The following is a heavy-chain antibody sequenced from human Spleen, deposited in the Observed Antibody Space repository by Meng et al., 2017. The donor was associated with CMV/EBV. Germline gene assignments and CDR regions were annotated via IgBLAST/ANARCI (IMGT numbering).Heavy chain of an antibody. CDR2: INSDGSST. CDR3: GKIDY. Sequence: GGSLRLSCTASGFSLSDFYIHWVRQAPGKGLVWVSRINSDGSSTIYADSVRGRFTISRDNSKNTMYLQMNRLRPEDTAVYYCGKIDYWGQGTLVTVSS. CDR1: GFSLSDFY. V-gene: IGHV3-74*01. J-gene: IGHJ4*02.